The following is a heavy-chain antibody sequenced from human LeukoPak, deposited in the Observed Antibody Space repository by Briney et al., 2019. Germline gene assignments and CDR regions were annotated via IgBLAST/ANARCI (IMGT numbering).Heavy chain of an antibody. CDR1: GGSINSYY. CDR2: IYTSGSS. V-gene: IGHV4-4*07. CDR3: AQEIYSGSYYYYYMDV. D-gene: IGHD1-26*01. J-gene: IGHJ6*03. Sequence: SETLSLTCTVSGGSINSYYWSWIREPAGKGLEWIGRIYTSGSSNYNPSLKSRVTLSVDTSKNQFSLQLNSVTPEDTAVYYCAQEIYSGSYYYYYMDVWGKGTTVTVSS.